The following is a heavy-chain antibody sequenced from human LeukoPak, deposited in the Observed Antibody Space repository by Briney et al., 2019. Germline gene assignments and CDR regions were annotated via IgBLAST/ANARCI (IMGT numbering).Heavy chain of an antibody. Sequence: GGSLRLSCAASGFTFSSYSMNWVRQAPGKGLQWVSYITGGSSTIYYADSVKGRFTISRDNAKNSLYLQMNSLRAEDTAIYYCAKDDAWLRFLYWGQGTLVTVSS. D-gene: IGHD5-12*01. V-gene: IGHV3-48*01. CDR1: GFTFSSYS. CDR3: AKDDAWLRFLY. CDR2: ITGGSSTI. J-gene: IGHJ4*02.